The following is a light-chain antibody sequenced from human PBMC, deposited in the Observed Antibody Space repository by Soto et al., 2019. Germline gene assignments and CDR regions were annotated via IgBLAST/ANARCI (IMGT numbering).Light chain of an antibody. J-gene: IGLJ3*02. CDR1: SSDVGGYNY. V-gene: IGLV2-14*03. Sequence: QSALTQPASVSGSPGQSITISCTGTSSDVGGYNYVSWYQQHPGKAPKLMIYEVSDRPSGVSKRFSGSKSGNTASLTISGLQAEDEADYYCSSYTSSTNLLVFGGGTKVTVL. CDR3: SSYTSSTNLLV. CDR2: EVS.